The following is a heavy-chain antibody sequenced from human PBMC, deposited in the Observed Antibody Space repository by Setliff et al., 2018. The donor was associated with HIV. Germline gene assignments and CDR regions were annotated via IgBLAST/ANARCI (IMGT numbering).Heavy chain of an antibody. D-gene: IGHD5-12*01. CDR2: ISPTGNT. Sequence: PSETLSLTCSVSGASISSYYWSWIRQPPGKGLEWIGYISPTGNTNYNPSLKSRVTISTDTSKSQFSLNVRSVTTADTAVYFCAKSSPSIGYISDHWGQGTLVTVSS. CDR1: GASISSYY. CDR3: AKSSPSIGYISDH. J-gene: IGHJ4*02. V-gene: IGHV4-59*03.